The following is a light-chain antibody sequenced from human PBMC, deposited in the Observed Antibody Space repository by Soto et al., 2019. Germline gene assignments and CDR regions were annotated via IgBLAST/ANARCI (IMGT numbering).Light chain of an antibody. Sequence: IQLTQSPSTLSASLGDRVTVTCRASQSINDRLAWYQQKPGNAPKLLIFKASTLESGVPSRFSGSGSGTEFTLSISSLEPDDFATYYCQQYTSYSMTFGQGTRLEIK. CDR3: QQYTSYSMT. V-gene: IGKV1-5*03. CDR1: QSINDR. J-gene: IGKJ5*01. CDR2: KAS.